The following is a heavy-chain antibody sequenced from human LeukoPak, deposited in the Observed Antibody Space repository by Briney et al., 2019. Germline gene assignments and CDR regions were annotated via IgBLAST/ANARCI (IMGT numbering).Heavy chain of an antibody. J-gene: IGHJ4*02. CDR3: ARDSPQALLVGY. V-gene: IGHV4-34*01. CDR1: GGSFSGYY. Sequence: SETLSLTCAVYGGSFSGYYWSWIRQPQGKGLEWIGEINHSGSTNYNPSLKSRVTISVDTSKNQFSLKLSSVTAADTAVYNCARDSPQALLVGYWGQGTLVTVS. CDR2: INHSGST. D-gene: IGHD2-15*01.